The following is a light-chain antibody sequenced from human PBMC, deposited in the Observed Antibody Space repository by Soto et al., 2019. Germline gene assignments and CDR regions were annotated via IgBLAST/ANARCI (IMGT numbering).Light chain of an antibody. J-gene: IGKJ1*01. CDR3: QHHGTSPSSWT. Sequence: EIVLTQSPGTLSLSPGERATLFCRASQSVSSSYLAWYQQKPGQAPRLLIYGASRRATGIPDRFSGSGSGTDFTLIISRLEPEDFAVYYCQHHGTSPSSWTFGQGTKVEIK. CDR1: QSVSSSY. V-gene: IGKV3-20*01. CDR2: GAS.